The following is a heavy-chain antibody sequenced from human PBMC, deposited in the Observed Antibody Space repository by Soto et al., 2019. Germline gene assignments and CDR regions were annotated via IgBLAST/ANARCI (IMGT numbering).Heavy chain of an antibody. D-gene: IGHD6-13*01. V-gene: IGHV1-69*06. Sequence: QMQLLQSGAGVMKPGASVTLSCKASGGTFSSYDICWVRQAPGPGLEWMGGSVPIFGTANYAQKFKGRVTITADKSTSTAYKGLSSGRSEEWAVYYCAGFGAAGTWYYGMDVWGQGTPVTVSS. CDR3: AGFGAAGTWYYGMDV. CDR1: GGTFSSYD. J-gene: IGHJ6*02. CDR2: SVPIFGTA.